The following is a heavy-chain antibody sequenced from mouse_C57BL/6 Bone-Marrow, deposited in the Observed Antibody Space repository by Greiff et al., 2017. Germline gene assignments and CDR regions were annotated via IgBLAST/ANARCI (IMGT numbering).Heavy chain of an antibody. CDR1: GYTFTSYW. D-gene: IGHD2-4*01. V-gene: IGHV1-69*01. CDR3: AIIYYDYGYYCDY. J-gene: IGHJ2*01. Sequence: VQLQQPGAELVMPGASVKLSCKASGYTFTSYWMHWVKQRPGQGLEWIGEIDPSDSYTNYNQKFKGKSTLTVDKSSSTAYMQLSSLTSEDSAVYYCAIIYYDYGYYCDYWGQGTTLTVSS. CDR2: IDPSDSYT.